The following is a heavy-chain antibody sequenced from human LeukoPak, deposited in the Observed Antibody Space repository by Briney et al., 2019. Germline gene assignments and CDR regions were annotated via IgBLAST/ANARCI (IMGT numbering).Heavy chain of an antibody. J-gene: IGHJ4*02. D-gene: IGHD3-3*01. CDR3: ATTPREWLLVGIDY. CDR2: FDPEDGET. V-gene: IGHV1-24*01. Sequence: VASVKVSCKVSGYTLTELSMHWVRQAPGKGLEWMGGFDPEDGETIYAQKFQGRVTMTEDTSTDTAYMELSSLRSEDTAVYYCATTPREWLLVGIDYWGQGTLVTVSS. CDR1: GYTLTELS.